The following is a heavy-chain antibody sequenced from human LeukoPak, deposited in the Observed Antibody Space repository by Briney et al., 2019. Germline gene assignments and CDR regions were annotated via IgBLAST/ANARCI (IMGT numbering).Heavy chain of an antibody. CDR2: INHNGNVN. J-gene: IGHJ6*02. D-gene: IGHD2-8*01. Sequence: GGSLRLSCAASGFTFSSYWMNWARQAPGKGLEWVASINHNGNVNYYVDSVKGRFTISRDNAKNSLYLQMSNLRAEDTAVYFCARGCGLDVWGQGATVTVS. CDR3: ARGCGLDV. V-gene: IGHV3-7*03. CDR1: GFTFSSYW.